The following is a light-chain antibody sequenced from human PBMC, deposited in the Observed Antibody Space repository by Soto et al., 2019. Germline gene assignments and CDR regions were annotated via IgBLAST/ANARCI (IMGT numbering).Light chain of an antibody. J-gene: IGKJ1*01. V-gene: IGKV1-5*01. CDR1: QSSSSW. CDR2: DAS. CDR3: QQYNSYPWT. Sequence: IQMTQSPFTLSASVGDRVTITCLASQSSSSWLAWYQQKPGKAPKLLIYDASSLASGIPSRFSGSGSGTEFTLTISSLEPDDFATYYCQQYNSYPWTFGQGTKVDIK.